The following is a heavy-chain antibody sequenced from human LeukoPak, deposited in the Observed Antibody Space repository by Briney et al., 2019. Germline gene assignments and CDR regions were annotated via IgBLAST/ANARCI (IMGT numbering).Heavy chain of an antibody. D-gene: IGHD3-3*01. V-gene: IGHV7-4-1*02. CDR3: ACRITTSGVVS. CDR2: INTDTGNP. CDR1: GYSFTTYA. J-gene: IGHJ4*02. Sequence: ASVKVSCKASGYSFTTYAMNWVRQAPGQRLEWMGWINTDTGNPTYAQGFTGRLVFSLDTSVSTAYLQINSLKAEDTAVYYCACRITTSGVVSWGQGTLVTVSS.